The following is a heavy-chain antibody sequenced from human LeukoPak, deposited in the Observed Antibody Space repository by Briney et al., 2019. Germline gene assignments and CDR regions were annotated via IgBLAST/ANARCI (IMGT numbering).Heavy chain of an antibody. V-gene: IGHV3-48*03. CDR3: VRRFAS. CDR1: GFSFSSFE. CDR2: ISSSADTI. Sequence: GGSLRLSCAASGFSFSSFEMNWDRQAPGKGLEWVSYISSSADTIYYADSVKGRFTISRDNAKNSLYLQMNSLRDEDTAVYYCVRRFASWGQGNLVTVPS. J-gene: IGHJ4*02.